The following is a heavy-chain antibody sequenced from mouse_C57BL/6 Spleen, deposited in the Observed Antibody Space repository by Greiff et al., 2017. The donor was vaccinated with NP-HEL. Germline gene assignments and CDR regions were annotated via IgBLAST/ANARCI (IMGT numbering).Heavy chain of an antibody. CDR1: GYTFTSYW. V-gene: IGHV1-64*01. D-gene: IGHD1-1*01. CDR2: IHPNSGST. J-gene: IGHJ2*01. CDR3: APITTVVPDD. Sequence: VQLQQPGAELVKPGASVKLSCKASGYTFTSYWMHWVKQRPGQGLEWIGMIHPNSGSTNSPSDVKSKATLTVDKSSSTAYMQLSSLTSEDAAVYDWAPITTVVPDDWGQGTTLTVAS.